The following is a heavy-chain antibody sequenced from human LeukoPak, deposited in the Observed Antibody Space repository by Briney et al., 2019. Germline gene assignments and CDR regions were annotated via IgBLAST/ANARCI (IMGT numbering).Heavy chain of an antibody. CDR1: GFTFSDYY. J-gene: IGHJ4*02. Sequence: PGGSLRLSCAASGFTFSDYYMSWVRQAPGKGLEWVAVIWYDGSNKYYADSVKGRFTISRDNSKNTLYLQMNSLRAEDTAVYYCARGRDSSSWYRVPFDYWGQGTLVTVSS. CDR2: IWYDGSNK. V-gene: IGHV3-33*08. CDR3: ARGRDSSSWYRVPFDY. D-gene: IGHD6-13*01.